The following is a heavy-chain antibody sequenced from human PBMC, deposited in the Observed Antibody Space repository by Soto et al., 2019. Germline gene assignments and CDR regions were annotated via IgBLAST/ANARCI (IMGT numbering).Heavy chain of an antibody. CDR1: GFTFSSYG. V-gene: IGHV3-30*18. CDR2: ISYDGSNK. J-gene: IGHJ4*02. CDR3: AKEFADTAMGTFDY. D-gene: IGHD5-18*01. Sequence: PGGSLRLSCAASGFTFSSYGMHWVRQAPGKGLEWVAVISYDGSNKYYADSVKGRFTISRDNPKNTLYLQMNSLRAEDTAVYYCAKEFADTAMGTFDYWGQGTLVTVSS.